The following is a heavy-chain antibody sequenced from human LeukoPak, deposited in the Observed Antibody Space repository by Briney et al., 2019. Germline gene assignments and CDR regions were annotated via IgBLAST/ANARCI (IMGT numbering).Heavy chain of an antibody. V-gene: IGHV3-7*01. D-gene: IGHD3-22*01. J-gene: IGHJ3*01. CDR3: ARGDYFDRAFGV. CDR2: IKQDGSEK. CDR1: GFTFSSYW. Sequence: GGSLRLSCAASGFTFSSYWMSWVRQAPGKGLEWVANIKQDGSEKYYVDSVKGRFTISRDNAKNSLYLQMSSLRVEDTALYYCARGDYFDRAFGVWGQGTMVTVSS.